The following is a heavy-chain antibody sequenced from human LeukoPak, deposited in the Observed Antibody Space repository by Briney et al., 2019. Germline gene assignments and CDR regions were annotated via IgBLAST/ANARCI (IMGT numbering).Heavy chain of an antibody. D-gene: IGHD6-19*01. V-gene: IGHV3-30*02. CDR3: AKVGVGWYQIDY. CDR1: GFTLSIYG. J-gene: IGHJ4*02. CDR2: IRYDGTSH. Sequence: GGSLRLSCATSGFTLSIYGMDWVRQAPGMGLEWLAFIRYDGTSHSYTDSVKGRFTISRDNSMNTMYLQMNSLRVKDTAVYYCAKVGVGWYQIDYWGQGTLVTVSS.